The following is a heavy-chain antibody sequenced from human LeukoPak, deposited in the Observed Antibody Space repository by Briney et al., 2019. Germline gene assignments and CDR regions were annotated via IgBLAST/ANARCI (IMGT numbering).Heavy chain of an antibody. J-gene: IGHJ3*02. V-gene: IGHV3-30*03. CDR2: ISYDGNSQ. Sequence: PGGSLRLSCAASGFTFSNYAIHWVRQAPGRGLEWVAAISYDGNSQHYGAPVKGRFTISRDNAKNSLYLQMNSLRAEDTAVYYCASKGSAFDIWGQGTMVTVSS. CDR3: ASKGSAFDI. CDR1: GFTFSNYA. D-gene: IGHD2-15*01.